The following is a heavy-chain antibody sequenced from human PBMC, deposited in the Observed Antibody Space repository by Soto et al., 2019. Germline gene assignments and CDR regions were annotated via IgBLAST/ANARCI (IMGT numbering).Heavy chain of an antibody. CDR2: IIPMFGTT. D-gene: IGHD3-10*01. CDR3: ARDAKGETTPFDY. V-gene: IGHV1-69*01. Sequence: QVQLVQSGAEVRKPGSSVKVSCKASGGSFNGYAIRWVRQAPGQGLEWMGGIIPMFGTTSDAQRVKGRVTITAEESTSIDYMEVSSRGSDDAAVYYCARDAKGETTPFDYWGQATLVTVSS. J-gene: IGHJ4*02. CDR1: GGSFNGYA.